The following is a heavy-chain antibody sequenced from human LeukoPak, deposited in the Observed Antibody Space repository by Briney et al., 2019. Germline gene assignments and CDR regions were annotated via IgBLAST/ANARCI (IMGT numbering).Heavy chain of an antibody. CDR1: GGSISSHY. D-gene: IGHD3-3*01. J-gene: IGHJ5*02. Sequence: SETLSLTCTVSGGSISSHYWSWIRQPPGKGLEWIGYIYYSGSTNYNPSLKSRVTISVDTSKNQFSLKLSSVTAADTAVYYCARGGHRYGFLECLSSNWFDPWGQGTLVTVSS. CDR3: ARGGHRYGFLECLSSNWFDP. CDR2: IYYSGST. V-gene: IGHV4-59*11.